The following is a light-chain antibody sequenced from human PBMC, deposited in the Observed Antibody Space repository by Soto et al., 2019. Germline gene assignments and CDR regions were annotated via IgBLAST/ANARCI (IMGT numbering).Light chain of an antibody. Sequence: SCKSSQSLLFTSNNKNYLAWYQQKPGQPPKVLIYWASTRESGVPDRFSGSGSGTEFTLTISSLQAEDVAVYYCHQYYGIPDTFGQGTKLEIK. J-gene: IGKJ2*01. CDR1: QSLLFTSNNKNY. CDR3: HQYYGIPDT. V-gene: IGKV4-1*01. CDR2: WAS.